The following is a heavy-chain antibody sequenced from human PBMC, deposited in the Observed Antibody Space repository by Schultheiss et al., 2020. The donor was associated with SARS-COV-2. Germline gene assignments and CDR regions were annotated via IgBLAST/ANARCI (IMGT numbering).Heavy chain of an antibody. J-gene: IGHJ5*02. CDR3: ARPWRGYSSSEFDP. Sequence: SETLSLTCAVYGGSFSGYYWSWIRQPPGKGLEWIASISNSGITYYNPSLKSRVTISIDTSKNQFFMKLSSVTAADTAVYYCARPWRGYSSSEFDPWGQGTLVTVSS. CDR1: GGSFSGYY. V-gene: IGHV4-34*01. CDR2: ISNSGIT. D-gene: IGHD6-13*01.